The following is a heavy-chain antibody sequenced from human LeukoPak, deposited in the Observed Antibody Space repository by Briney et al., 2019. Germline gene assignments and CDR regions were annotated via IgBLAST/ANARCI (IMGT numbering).Heavy chain of an antibody. Sequence: GGSLRLTCEASGFTFSSYWMNWVRQGPGKGLVWLSRINSDGTITTYADSMKGRFTISRDNAKNTVYLQMNSLRAEDTAIYYCATIAAAGIDYWGQGTLVTVSS. D-gene: IGHD6-13*01. V-gene: IGHV3-74*01. J-gene: IGHJ4*02. CDR2: INSDGTIT. CDR1: GFTFSSYW. CDR3: ATIAAAGIDY.